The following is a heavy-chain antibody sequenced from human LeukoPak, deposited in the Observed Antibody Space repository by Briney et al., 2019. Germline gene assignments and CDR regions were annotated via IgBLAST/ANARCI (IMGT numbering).Heavy chain of an antibody. D-gene: IGHD3-16*01. J-gene: IGHJ5*02. V-gene: IGHV5-51*01. CDR2: ISPGDSGI. Sequence: GESLKISCKGSGYSFTNFWIGWVRQMPGKGLEWMGVISPGDSGIRYSPSFQGQVTISVDKSVSTAYLQWSSLKASDSAMYYCAAGGASAPWGQGTLVTVSS. CDR3: AAGGASAP. CDR1: GYSFTNFW.